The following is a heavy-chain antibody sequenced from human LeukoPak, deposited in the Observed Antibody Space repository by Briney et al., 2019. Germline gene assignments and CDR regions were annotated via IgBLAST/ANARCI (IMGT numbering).Heavy chain of an antibody. V-gene: IGHV3-7*03. CDR2: IKEDGSVK. CDR3: ARDSTWLLDY. Sequence: GGSLRLSCTASGFIFSSHWMTWVRQSPGKGLEWVANIKEDGSVKYYVDSVKGRFTISRDNTKNALYLQMNSLRADDTVVYFCARDSTWLLDYWGQGTLITVSS. J-gene: IGHJ4*02. D-gene: IGHD6-19*01. CDR1: GFIFSSHW.